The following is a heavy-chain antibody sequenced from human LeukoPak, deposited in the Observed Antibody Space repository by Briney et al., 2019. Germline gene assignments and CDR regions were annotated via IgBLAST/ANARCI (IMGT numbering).Heavy chain of an antibody. CDR3: AREGYYYDSSGYYDDY. D-gene: IGHD3-22*01. CDR2: IYYSGST. Sequence: SETLSLTCTVSGGSISSSSYYWGWIRQPPGKGLEWIGSIYYSGSTYYNPSLKSRVTISVDTSKNQFSLKLSSVTAADTAVYYCAREGYYYDSSGYYDDYWGQGTLVTVSS. J-gene: IGHJ4*02. V-gene: IGHV4-39*07. CDR1: GGSISSSSYY.